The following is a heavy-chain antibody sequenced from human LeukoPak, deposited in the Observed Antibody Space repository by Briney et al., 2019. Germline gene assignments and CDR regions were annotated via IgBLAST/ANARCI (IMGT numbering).Heavy chain of an antibody. D-gene: IGHD1-1*01. CDR1: GGSIGKTSYY. J-gene: IGHJ4*02. V-gene: IGHV4-39*07. Sequence: SETLSLTCTVSGGSIGKTSYYWGWIRQPPGKGLEGIGNIYYSGTTYYNPSLKSRVTISVDTSKNQFSLTLNSVTAADTAVYFCARFKQLGRSFDSWGLGSLVTVSS. CDR2: IYYSGTT. CDR3: ARFKQLGRSFDS.